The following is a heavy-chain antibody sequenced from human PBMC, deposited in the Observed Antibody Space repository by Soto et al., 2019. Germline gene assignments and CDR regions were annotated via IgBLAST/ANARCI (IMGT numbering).Heavy chain of an antibody. CDR1: GFTFSRYW. CDR2: INRDGSIT. J-gene: IGHJ4*02. Sequence: PGGSLRLSCAASGFTFSRYWMYWVRQVPGKGLEWVSRINRDGSITTYADSVKGGFTVSRDKAKHTLDLEINSLRVEDTLEYYCARAFAYSSGYGIAYWGLGTLVAVSS. D-gene: IGHD3-22*01. V-gene: IGHV3-74*03. CDR3: ARAFAYSSGYGIAY.